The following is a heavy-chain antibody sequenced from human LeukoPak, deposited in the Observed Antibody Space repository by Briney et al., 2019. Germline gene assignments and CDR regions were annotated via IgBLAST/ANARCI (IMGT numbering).Heavy chain of an antibody. CDR2: ISAYNGNT. J-gene: IGHJ4*02. V-gene: IGHV1-18*01. Sequence: SVKVSCKASGYTFTSYGISWVRQAPGQGLEWMGWISAYNGNTNYAQKLQGRVTMTTDTSTSTAYMELRSLRSDDTAVYYCARDEYYYDSSGYYYGHFDYWGQGTLVTVSS. CDR1: GYTFTSYG. CDR3: ARDEYYYDSSGYYYGHFDY. D-gene: IGHD3-22*01.